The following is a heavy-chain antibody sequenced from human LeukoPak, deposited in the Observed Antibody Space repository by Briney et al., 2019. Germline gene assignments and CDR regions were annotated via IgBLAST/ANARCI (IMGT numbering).Heavy chain of an antibody. J-gene: IGHJ6*03. CDR2: INHSGST. CDR1: GGSFSGYY. V-gene: IGHV4-34*01. Sequence: SETLSLTCAVYGGSFSGYYWSWIRQPPGKGLEWIGEINHSGSTNYSPSLKSRVTISVDTSKNQFSLKLSSVTAADTAVYYCASRALYYYMDVWGKGTTVTVSS. CDR3: ASRALYYYMDV.